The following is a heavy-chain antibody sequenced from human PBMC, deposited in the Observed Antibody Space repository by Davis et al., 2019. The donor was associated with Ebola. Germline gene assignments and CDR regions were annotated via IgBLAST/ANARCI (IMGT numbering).Heavy chain of an antibody. V-gene: IGHV1-18*01. CDR3: VKDFWSDDPGY. CDR2: SYPSNGNT. J-gene: IGHJ4*02. D-gene: IGHD3-3*01. Sequence: ASVKVSCKASGYTFISYGITWVRQAPGQGLEWMGWSYPSNGNTHYAQKLQGRVTITTDTSTSTAYMELSSLRNDDTAMYYCVKDFWSDDPGYWGQGTLVTVSS. CDR1: GYTFISYG.